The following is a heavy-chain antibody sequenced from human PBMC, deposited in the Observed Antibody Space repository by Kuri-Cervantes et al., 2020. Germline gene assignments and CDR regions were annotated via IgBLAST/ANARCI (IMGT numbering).Heavy chain of an antibody. Sequence: GGSLRLSCAASGFTFSSYDMHWVRQATGKGLEWVSAIGTAGDTYYPGSVKGRFTISRENAKNSLYLQMNSLRAGDTAVYYCARTDGDYVPFDIWGQGTMVTVSS. CDR2: IGTAGDT. CDR3: ARTDGDYVPFDI. V-gene: IGHV3-13*01. CDR1: GFTFSSYD. J-gene: IGHJ3*02. D-gene: IGHD4-17*01.